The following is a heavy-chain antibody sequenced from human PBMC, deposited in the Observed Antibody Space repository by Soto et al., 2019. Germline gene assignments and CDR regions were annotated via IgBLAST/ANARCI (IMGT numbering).Heavy chain of an antibody. Sequence: ASVKVSCKASGYTFTSYGISWVRQAPGQGLEWMGWISAYNGNTNYAQKLQGRVTMTTDTSTSTAYMELRSLRSDDTAVYYCARVHSGDTAMVLGYWGQGTLVTVSS. CDR2: ISAYNGNT. CDR1: GYTFTSYG. D-gene: IGHD5-18*01. V-gene: IGHV1-18*01. CDR3: ARVHSGDTAMVLGY. J-gene: IGHJ4*02.